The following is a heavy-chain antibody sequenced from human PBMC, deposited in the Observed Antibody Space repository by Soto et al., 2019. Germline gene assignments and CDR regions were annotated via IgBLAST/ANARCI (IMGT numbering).Heavy chain of an antibody. J-gene: IGHJ3*02. V-gene: IGHV3-30-3*02. CDR2: ISYDGSNK. Sequence: GGSLRLSCAASGFPFSRYSMHWVRQAPGKGLEWVAVISYDGSNKYYADSVKGRFTISRDNSKNTLYLQTNSPRAEDTAVYYCAKARTRSYADALDIWGQGTLVTVSS. D-gene: IGHD2-8*01. CDR3: AKARTRSYADALDI. CDR1: GFPFSRYS.